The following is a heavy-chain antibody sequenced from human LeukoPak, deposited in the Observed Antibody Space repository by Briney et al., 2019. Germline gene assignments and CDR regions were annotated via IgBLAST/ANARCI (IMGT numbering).Heavy chain of an antibody. D-gene: IGHD1-20*01. CDR2: ISSSSSYI. CDR3: ARGTYNWNDDSDY. V-gene: IGHV3-21*01. J-gene: IGHJ4*02. Sequence: GGSLRLSCAASGFTFSSYSMNWVRQAPEKGLEWVSSISSSSSYIYYADSVKGRFTISRDNAKNSLYLQMNSLRAEDTAVYYCARGTYNWNDDSDYWGQGTLVTVSS. CDR1: GFTFSSYS.